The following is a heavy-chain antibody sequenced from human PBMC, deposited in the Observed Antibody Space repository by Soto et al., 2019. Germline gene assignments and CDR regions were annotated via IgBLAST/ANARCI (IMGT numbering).Heavy chain of an antibody. J-gene: IGHJ6*03. CDR2: INAGNGNT. V-gene: IGHV1-3*01. CDR1: GYTFTSYA. CDR3: ARDLGGRGFDFWSGYYQYYMDV. Sequence: ASVKVSCKASGYTFTSYAMHWVRQAPGQRLEWMGWINAGNGNTKYSQKFQGRVTMTRDTSTSTAYMELSSLRSDDTAVYYCARDLGGRGFDFWSGYYQYYMDVWGKGTTVTVSS. D-gene: IGHD3-3*01.